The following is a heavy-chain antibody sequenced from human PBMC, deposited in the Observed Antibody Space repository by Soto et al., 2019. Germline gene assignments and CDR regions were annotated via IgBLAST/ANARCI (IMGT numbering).Heavy chain of an antibody. CDR2: ILPIFATA. D-gene: IGHD2-15*01. CDR1: GGSFSNYA. J-gene: IGHJ6*02. Sequence: KVSCKASGGSFSNYAISWVRPAPGQGLEWMGGILPIFATADYAQKFQGRVMITADKSTSTAYMELSSLRSEDTAMYYCARGGSTRSGPTYYYYGLDVCGQGTTVNVSS. V-gene: IGHV1-69*06. CDR3: ARGGSTRSGPTYYYYGLDV.